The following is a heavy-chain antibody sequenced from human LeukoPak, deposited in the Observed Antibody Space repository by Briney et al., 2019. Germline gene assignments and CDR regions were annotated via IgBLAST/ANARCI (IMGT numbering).Heavy chain of an antibody. CDR3: ARGNGEEDAFDI. J-gene: IGHJ3*02. Sequence: PGGSLRLSCAACGFTFSSYSMNWVRQAPGKGLEWVSVIYSGGSTYYADSVKGRFTISRDNSKNTLYRQMNSLRAEDTAVYYCARGNGEEDAFDIWGQGTMVTVSS. D-gene: IGHD7-27*01. V-gene: IGHV3-53*01. CDR1: GFTFSSYS. CDR2: IYSGGST.